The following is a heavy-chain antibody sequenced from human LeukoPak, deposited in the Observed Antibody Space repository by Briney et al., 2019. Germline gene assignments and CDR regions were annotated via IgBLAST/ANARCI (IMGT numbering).Heavy chain of an antibody. J-gene: IGHJ3*02. Sequence: GGSLRLSCAASGFTFRNYWMSWVRQAPGKGLEWVANLKPDGSDKYYVDSVKGRFTISRDNSKNTLFVQMNSLRAEDTALYYCASCLGYCSTTSLGSDAFDIWGQGTMVTVSS. CDR2: LKPDGSDK. CDR1: GFTFRNYW. D-gene: IGHD2-2*01. V-gene: IGHV3-7*01. CDR3: ASCLGYCSTTSLGSDAFDI.